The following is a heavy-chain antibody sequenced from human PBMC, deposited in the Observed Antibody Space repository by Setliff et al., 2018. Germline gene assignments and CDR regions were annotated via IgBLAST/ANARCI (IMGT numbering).Heavy chain of an antibody. Sequence: VASVKVSCKASGYTFTSYGISWVRQAPGQGLEWMGWINPNSGGTNYAQRFQGWVTMTRDTSISTAYMELSRLRSDDTAVYYCARSRDGGNSSGYSGAFDIWGQGTMVTVSS. CDR1: GYTFTSYG. J-gene: IGHJ3*02. D-gene: IGHD3-22*01. CDR3: ARSRDGGNSSGYSGAFDI. CDR2: INPNSGGT. V-gene: IGHV1-2*04.